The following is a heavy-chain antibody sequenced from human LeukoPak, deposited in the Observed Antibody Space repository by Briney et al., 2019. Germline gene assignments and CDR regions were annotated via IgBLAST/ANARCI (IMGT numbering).Heavy chain of an antibody. Sequence: PGGSLRLSCAASGFTFHDYAMHWGRRAPGRGVECVSGLSWNGVNIGNAESVRGRFTISRDNAANSLYLQMNSLRPEDTALYYCAKALVSTVTTRTYFDYWGQGTLVTVSS. V-gene: IGHV3-9*01. CDR3: AKALVSTVTTRTYFDY. CDR1: GFTFHDYA. CDR2: LSWNGVNI. J-gene: IGHJ4*02. D-gene: IGHD4-17*01.